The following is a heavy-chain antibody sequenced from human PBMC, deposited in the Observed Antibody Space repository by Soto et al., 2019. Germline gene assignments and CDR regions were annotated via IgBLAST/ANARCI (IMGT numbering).Heavy chain of an antibody. CDR3: ARVTGGAPDY. D-gene: IGHD1-26*01. Sequence: QVQLVQSGAEVKKPGASVKVSCKASGYTFTSYYMHWVRQAPGQGLEWMGIINPSGGSTSYAQKFQGSVTMTRDTSTSTVYMELSSLRSVDTAVYYCARVTGGAPDYWGQGTLVTVSS. J-gene: IGHJ4*02. V-gene: IGHV1-46*01. CDR2: INPSGGST. CDR1: GYTFTSYY.